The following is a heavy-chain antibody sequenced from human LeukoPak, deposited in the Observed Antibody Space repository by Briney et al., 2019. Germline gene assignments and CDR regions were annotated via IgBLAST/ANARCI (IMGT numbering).Heavy chain of an antibody. V-gene: IGHV1-2*02. Sequence: GASVKVSCKASGYTFINYYVHWVRQAPGQGLEWMGWINPNTGGTNYAQKFQGRVTMTRDTSISTAYMELSRLTSDDTAVYYCVRDWSRAALFDSWGQGTLVTVSS. CDR2: INPNTGGT. J-gene: IGHJ4*02. CDR3: VRDWSRAALFDS. D-gene: IGHD3-3*01. CDR1: GYTFINYY.